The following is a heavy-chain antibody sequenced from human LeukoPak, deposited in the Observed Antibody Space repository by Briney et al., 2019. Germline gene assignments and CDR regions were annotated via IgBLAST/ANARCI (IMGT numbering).Heavy chain of an antibody. CDR1: GFTFNNFA. J-gene: IGHJ4*02. CDR3: ARDRIRYYYDSSGLDY. V-gene: IGHV3-30-3*01. CDR2: ISYDGSNK. Sequence: PGRSLRLSCAASGFTFNNFAMHWVRQAPGKGLDWVAVISYDGSNKYYADSVKGRFTISRDNSKNTLYLQMNSLRAEDTAVYYCARDRIRYYYDSSGLDYWGQGTQVTVSS. D-gene: IGHD3-22*01.